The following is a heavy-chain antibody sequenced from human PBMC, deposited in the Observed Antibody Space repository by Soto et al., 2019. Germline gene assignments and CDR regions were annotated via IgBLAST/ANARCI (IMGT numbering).Heavy chain of an antibody. V-gene: IGHV3-23*01. CDR3: AKDGITGTSGNDY. D-gene: IGHD1-20*01. CDR1: RFTFSSYA. CDR2: ISGNSGSI. Sequence: EVQLLESGGGLVQPGGSLRLSCAASRFTFSSYAMTWVRQAPGKGLQWVSSISGNSGSIYYTDSVKGRFTISRDNSKNTLYLQMNSLRVEDTAVYYCAKDGITGTSGNDYWGQGTLVTVSS. J-gene: IGHJ4*02.